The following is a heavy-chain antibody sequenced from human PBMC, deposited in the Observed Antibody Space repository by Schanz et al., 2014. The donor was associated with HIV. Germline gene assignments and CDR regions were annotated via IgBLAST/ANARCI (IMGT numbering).Heavy chain of an antibody. V-gene: IGHV3-23*01. J-gene: IGHJ4*02. CDR1: GFTFSSYA. Sequence: EVQVWESGGGLVQPGGSLRLSCTASGFTFSSYAMSWVRQAPGKGLEWVSLITGSGGNTYYAGSLKGRFTISRDNSKNTVYLQMHSLRAEDTATYYCARGRGTYNSCYYDPPDFWGQGTLVTVSS. CDR2: ITGSGGNT. D-gene: IGHD3-22*01. CDR3: ARGRGTYNSCYYDPPDF.